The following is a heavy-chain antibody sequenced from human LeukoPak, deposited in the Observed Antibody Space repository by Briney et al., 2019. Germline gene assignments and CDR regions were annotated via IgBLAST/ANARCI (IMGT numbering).Heavy chain of an antibody. V-gene: IGHV1-8*03. CDR1: GYTFTSYD. CDR2: MNPNSGNT. Sequence: GASVKVSCKASGYTFTSYDINWGRQATGQGLEWMGWMNPNSGNTGYAQKFQGRVTITMNASISTAYLELSSLRSEDTAVYYCARVPAATVSFDPWGQGTLVTVSS. CDR3: ARVPAATVSFDP. J-gene: IGHJ5*02. D-gene: IGHD2-15*01.